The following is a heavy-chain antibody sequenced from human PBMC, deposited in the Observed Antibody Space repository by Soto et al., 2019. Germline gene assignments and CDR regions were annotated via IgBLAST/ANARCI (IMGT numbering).Heavy chain of an antibody. CDR2: IYWDDDK. D-gene: IGHD6-19*01. Sequence: QITLKESGPTLVKPTQTLTLTCTFSGFSLSTSGVGVGWIRQPPGKALEWLALIYWDDDKRYSPSLKRRLTTTTPTSSNRVALTLPHIDPVDTATYYCAHSRYAGRYDFDYWGQGTLVTVSS. V-gene: IGHV2-5*02. CDR1: GFSLSTSGVG. CDR3: AHSRYAGRYDFDY. J-gene: IGHJ4*02.